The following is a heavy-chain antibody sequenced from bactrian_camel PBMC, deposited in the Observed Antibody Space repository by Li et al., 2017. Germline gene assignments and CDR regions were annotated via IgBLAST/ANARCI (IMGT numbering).Heavy chain of an antibody. CDR1: GHTYSSNC. D-gene: IGHD6*01. V-gene: IGHV3S40*01. Sequence: VQLVESGGGSVQPGGSLRLSCGASGHTYSSNCMGWFRQAPGKEREGVAFVYFGGGSTYYADSVKGRFTISQDHANNTIYLQMNSLKPEDTATYYCASDTRRHCGGSWWEFGARGQGTQVTVS. CDR3: ASDTRRHCGGSWWEFGA. CDR2: VYFGGGST. J-gene: IGHJ4*01.